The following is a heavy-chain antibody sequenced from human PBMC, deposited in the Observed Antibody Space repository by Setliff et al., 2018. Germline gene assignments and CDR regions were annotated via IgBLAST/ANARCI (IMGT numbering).Heavy chain of an antibody. CDR3: ARINFYVSSGYYYAPEL. CDR1: GFTFTDYG. D-gene: IGHD3-22*01. Sequence: ASVKVSCKSSGFTFTDYGITWVRQVPGQGLEWMGWINNYNFNTQYAQKFQGRVTVTTDTSTTTAYMELRSLRADDTAVYYCARINFYVSSGYYYAPELWGQGTRVTVSS. CDR2: INNYNFNT. J-gene: IGHJ4*02. V-gene: IGHV1-18*01.